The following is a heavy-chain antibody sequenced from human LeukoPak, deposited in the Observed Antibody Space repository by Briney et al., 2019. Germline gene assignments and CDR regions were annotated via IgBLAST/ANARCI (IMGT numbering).Heavy chain of an antibody. CDR2: INPSGGST. CDR1: GYTFTSYY. V-gene: IGHV1-46*01. CDR3: ARAVAEITMIVDAFDI. Sequence: ASVKVSCKASGYTFTSYYMHWVRQAPGQGLEWMGIINPSGGSTSYAQKFQGRVTMTRDMSTSTVYMELSSLRAEDTAVYYCARAVAEITMIVDAFDIWGQGTMVTVSS. J-gene: IGHJ3*02. D-gene: IGHD3-22*01.